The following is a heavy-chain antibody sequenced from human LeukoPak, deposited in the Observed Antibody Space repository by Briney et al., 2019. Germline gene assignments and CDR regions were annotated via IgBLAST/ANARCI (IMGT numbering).Heavy chain of an antibody. CDR1: GFTFSDFD. D-gene: IGHD6-19*01. CDR2: ITSSAI. V-gene: IGHV3-11*01. J-gene: IGHJ4*02. CDR3: ARDGSGWPFDY. Sequence: GGSLRLSCEASGFTFSDFDMSWIRQAPGKGLEWVSYITSSAIYYADSVKGRFTISRDNAKNSLYLQMNSLRAEDTAVYYCARDGSGWPFDYWGQGALVTVSS.